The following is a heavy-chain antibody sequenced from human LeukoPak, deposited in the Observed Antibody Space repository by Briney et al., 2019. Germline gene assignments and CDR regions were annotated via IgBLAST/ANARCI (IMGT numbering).Heavy chain of an antibody. J-gene: IGHJ4*02. CDR2: INPNSGGT. V-gene: IGHV1-2*02. CDR3: ARGALPVAPLSNY. D-gene: IGHD6-19*01. Sequence: ASVKVSCEASGYTTTAYQMHGVRQAPGQGLEWMGWINPNSGGTNYAQKFQGRVTMTRDTSISTAYMELSRLRSDDTAVYYCARGALPVAPLSNYWGQGTLVTVSS. CDR1: GYTTTAYQ.